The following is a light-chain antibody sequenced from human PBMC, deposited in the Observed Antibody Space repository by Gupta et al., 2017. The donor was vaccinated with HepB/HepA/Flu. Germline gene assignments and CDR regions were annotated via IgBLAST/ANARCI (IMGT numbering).Light chain of an antibody. CDR1: QSVGSF. CDR2: AGS. V-gene: IGKV3-11*01. CDR3: LPANNWMRL. J-gene: IGKJ4*02. Sequence: DSVWTQSPATLSFSPGERATLSCMASQSVGSFLAWDQQKPGHAPRLLIYAGSNRATGVPCRLSGRGSETEFSLTIRSLEPEDFAVYYCLPANNWMRLFGEGTQVEIK.